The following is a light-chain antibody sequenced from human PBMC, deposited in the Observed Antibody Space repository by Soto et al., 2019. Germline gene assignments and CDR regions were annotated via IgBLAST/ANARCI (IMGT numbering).Light chain of an antibody. Sequence: QSVLTQSPSASASLGASVKLTCTLSSGHSSYAIAWHQQQPEKGPRYLMKLNSDGSHSKGDGIPDRFSGSSSGAERYLTISSLQSEDAADYYCQTWGTGMGAVFGGGTQLTVL. CDR3: QTWGTGMGAV. V-gene: IGLV4-69*01. CDR2: LNSDGSH. CDR1: SGHSSYA. J-gene: IGLJ7*01.